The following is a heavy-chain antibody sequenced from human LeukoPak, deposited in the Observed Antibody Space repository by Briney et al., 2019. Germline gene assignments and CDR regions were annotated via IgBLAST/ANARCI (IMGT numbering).Heavy chain of an antibody. V-gene: IGHV3-21*01. CDR2: ISSSSSYI. J-gene: IGHJ5*02. D-gene: IGHD4-17*01. CDR3: ASSAITRSTHDYTVTGGDWFDP. Sequence: GGSLRLSCAASGFTFSSYSMNWVRQAPGKGLEWVSSISSSSSYIYYADSVKGRFTISRDNAKNSLYLQMNSLRAEDTAVYYCASSAITRSTHDYTVTGGDWFDPWGQGTLVTVSS. CDR1: GFTFSSYS.